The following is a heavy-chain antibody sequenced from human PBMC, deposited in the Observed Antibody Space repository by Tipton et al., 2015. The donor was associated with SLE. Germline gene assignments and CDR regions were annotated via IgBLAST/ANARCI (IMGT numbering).Heavy chain of an antibody. CDR3: TRDSAWNEKTDY. D-gene: IGHD1-1*01. Sequence: SLRLSCTASGFTFGDYAMSWVRQAPGKGLEWVGVIRAVGYGGTAQYAASVKDRFTISRDESKSIVYLQMNSLQTEDTAIYYCTRDSAWNEKTDYWGQGTLVTVSS. CDR1: GFTFGDYA. V-gene: IGHV3-49*04. CDR2: IRAVGYGGTA. J-gene: IGHJ4*02.